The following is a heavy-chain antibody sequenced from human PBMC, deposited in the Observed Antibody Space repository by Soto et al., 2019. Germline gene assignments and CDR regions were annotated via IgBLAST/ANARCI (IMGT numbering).Heavy chain of an antibody. CDR1: GYTFTGYY. J-gene: IGHJ5*02. D-gene: IGHD2-2*02. CDR2: INPNSGGT. Sequence: QVQLVQSGAEVKKPGASVKVSCKASGYTFTGYYMHWVRQAPGQGLEWMGWINPNSGGTNYAQKFQGRVNMTRETSISTAYMELSRLRSDDTAVYYCARGFEVPAAIAESGFDPWGQGTLVTVSS. V-gene: IGHV1-2*02. CDR3: ARGFEVPAAIAESGFDP.